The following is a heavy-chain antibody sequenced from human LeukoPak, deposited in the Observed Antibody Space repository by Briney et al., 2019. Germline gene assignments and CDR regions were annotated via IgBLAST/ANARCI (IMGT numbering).Heavy chain of an antibody. D-gene: IGHD1-26*01. CDR1: GYTLTELS. V-gene: IGHV1-24*01. J-gene: IGHJ4*02. CDR2: FDPEDGET. CDR3: ATGKVGATVFDY. Sequence: ASVKVSCKVSGYTLTELSMHWVRQAPGKGLEWMGGFDPEDGETIYAQKFQGRVTMTEDTSTDTAYMELSSLRSKDTAVYYCATGKVGATVFDYWGQGTLVTVSS.